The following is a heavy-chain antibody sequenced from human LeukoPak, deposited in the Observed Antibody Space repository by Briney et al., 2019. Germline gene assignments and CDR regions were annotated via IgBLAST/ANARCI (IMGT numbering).Heavy chain of an antibody. J-gene: IGHJ4*02. D-gene: IGHD1-7*01. CDR1: GFTLSNYW. Sequence: PGGSLRLSCAASGFTLSNYWVHWVRQAPGKGLVWVSRINPDGSTINYADSVKGRFTISRDNAKNTLYLQMNSLRAEDTAVYYCATAGNYRFDYWGQGTLVTVSS. CDR3: ATAGNYRFDY. V-gene: IGHV3-74*01. CDR2: INPDGSTI.